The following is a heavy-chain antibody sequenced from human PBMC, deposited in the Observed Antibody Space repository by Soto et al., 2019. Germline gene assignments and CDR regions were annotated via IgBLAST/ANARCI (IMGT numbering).Heavy chain of an antibody. V-gene: IGHV3-30*18. Sequence: QVQLVESGGGVVQHGRALRLSCAASGFTFSSDGMHWVRQAQGKGLEWVAVIIYDGSTKYYADSVKGRFTISRDNSKSTLYLQMNSLRAEDTAVYYCAKDRMGAGVRGYFDYWGQGTLVTVSS. J-gene: IGHJ4*02. D-gene: IGHD3-10*01. CDR3: AKDRMGAGVRGYFDY. CDR1: GFTFSSDG. CDR2: IIYDGSTK.